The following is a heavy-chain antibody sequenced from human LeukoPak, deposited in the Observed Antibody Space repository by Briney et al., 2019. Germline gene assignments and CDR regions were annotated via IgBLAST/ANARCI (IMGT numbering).Heavy chain of an antibody. Sequence: GGSLRLSCAASGFTFSSYEMIWVRQAPGKGLEWVSYISSSGSTIYYADSVKGRFTVSRDNAKNSLYLQMNSLRAEDTAVYYCARDRSYYDSSGYYWGQGTLVTVSS. CDR3: ARDRSYYDSSGYY. CDR2: ISSSGSTI. J-gene: IGHJ4*02. V-gene: IGHV3-48*03. CDR1: GFTFSSYE. D-gene: IGHD3-22*01.